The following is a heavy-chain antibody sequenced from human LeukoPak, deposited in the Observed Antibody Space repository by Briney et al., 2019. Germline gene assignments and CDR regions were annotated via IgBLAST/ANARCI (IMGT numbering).Heavy chain of an antibody. Sequence: GGSLRLSCATSGFTFDDYAMHWVRQAPGKGLEWVSLISGDGGSTYYADSVKGRFTISRDNSKNSLYLQMNSLRAEDTAVYYCARGKTTLDYGDYSCGMDVWGQGTTVTVSS. CDR2: ISGDGGST. CDR3: ARGKTTLDYGDYSCGMDV. CDR1: GFTFDDYA. J-gene: IGHJ6*02. V-gene: IGHV3-43*02. D-gene: IGHD4-17*01.